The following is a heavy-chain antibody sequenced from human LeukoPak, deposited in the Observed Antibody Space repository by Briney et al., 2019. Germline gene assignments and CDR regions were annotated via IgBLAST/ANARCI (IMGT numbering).Heavy chain of an antibody. CDR1: GYTFTGYY. D-gene: IGHD3-10*01. V-gene: IGHV1-2*02. CDR3: ARDGSYYGSGAKYYMDV. J-gene: IGHJ6*03. CDR2: INPNSGGT. Sequence: ASVKVSCKASGYTFTGYYMHWVRQAPGQGLEWMGWINPNSGGTNYAQKFQGRVTMTRDMSTSTVYMELSSLRSEDTAVYYCARDGSYYGSGAKYYMDVWGKGTTVTVSS.